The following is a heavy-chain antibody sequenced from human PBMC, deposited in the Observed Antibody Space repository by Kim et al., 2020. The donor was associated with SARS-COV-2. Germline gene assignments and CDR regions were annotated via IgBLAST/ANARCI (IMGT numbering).Heavy chain of an antibody. D-gene: IGHD6-13*01. V-gene: IGHV5-51*01. Sequence: PSFQGQVTISADKSISTAYLQWSSLKASDTAMYYCASTGGGLAAADAFDIWGQGTMVTVSS. J-gene: IGHJ3*02. CDR3: ASTGGGLAAADAFDI.